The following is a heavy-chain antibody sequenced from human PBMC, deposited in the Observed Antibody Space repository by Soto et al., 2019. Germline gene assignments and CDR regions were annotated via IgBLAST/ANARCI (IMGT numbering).Heavy chain of an antibody. J-gene: IGHJ6*02. Sequence: XSVKVSCNASGYTFTSYYMRWVRQAPGQGLEWMGIINPSGGSTSYAQKFQCRVTMTRDTSTSTVYMELSSLRSEDTAVYYCARAKAIFGVVSHYYYYGMDVWGQGTTVTVSS. CDR2: INPSGGST. V-gene: IGHV1-46*01. CDR3: ARAKAIFGVVSHYYYYGMDV. CDR1: GYTFTSYY. D-gene: IGHD3-3*01.